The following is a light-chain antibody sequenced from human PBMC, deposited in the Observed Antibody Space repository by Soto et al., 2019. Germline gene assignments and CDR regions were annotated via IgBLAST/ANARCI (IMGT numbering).Light chain of an antibody. CDR3: AAWDDSLGGSGV. Sequence: QSALTQSPSASGTPGQRVTISCSGSNSNIGNNYVYWYQQLPGTAPKLLIYADDRRPSGVSDRFSGSKSGTSASLAISGLRSEDESSYSCAAWDDSLGGSGVFGGGTKLTVL. CDR1: NSNIGNNY. V-gene: IGLV1-47*01. CDR2: ADD. J-gene: IGLJ3*02.